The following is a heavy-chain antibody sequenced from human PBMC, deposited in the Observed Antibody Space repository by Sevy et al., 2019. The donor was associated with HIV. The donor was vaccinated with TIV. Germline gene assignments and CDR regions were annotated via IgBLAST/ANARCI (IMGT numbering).Heavy chain of an antibody. CDR2: INHTGSS. J-gene: IGHJ5*02. V-gene: IGHV4-34*01. D-gene: IGHD2-2*01. Sequence: SETLSLTCAVHGGSFGGYYWNWIRQPPGKGLEWIGEINHTGSSNYNPSLKSRVIISVDTSKNQFSLKLSSVTAADTAVYYCARSPPIVVVPGAPRWFDPWGQGTLVTVSS. CDR1: GGSFGGYY. CDR3: ARSPPIVVVPGAPRWFDP.